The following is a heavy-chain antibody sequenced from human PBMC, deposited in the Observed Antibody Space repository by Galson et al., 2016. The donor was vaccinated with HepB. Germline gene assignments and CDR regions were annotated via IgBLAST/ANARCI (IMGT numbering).Heavy chain of an antibody. D-gene: IGHD2-8*01. CDR1: GYSFTNYW. CDR2: IYPVDSDT. CDR3: ARAGYCTNGVCSMWYYGMDV. V-gene: IGHV5-51*01. J-gene: IGHJ6*02. Sequence: QSGAEVKKPGESLKISCKGSGYSFTNYWIGWVRQMPGKGLEWMGIIYPVDSDTRYSPPFQGQVIISADKSISTAYLQWSSLKASDTAMYYCARAGYCTNGVCSMWYYGMDVWGQGTTATVSS.